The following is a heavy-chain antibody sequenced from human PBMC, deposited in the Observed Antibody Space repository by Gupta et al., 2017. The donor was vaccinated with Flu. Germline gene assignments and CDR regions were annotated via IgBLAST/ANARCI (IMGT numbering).Heavy chain of an antibody. CDR3: AKGGWTYPMDV. Sequence: EVHLLESGGGLILLGGSLRLSCAASGFTFSNYAMNWVRQAPGKGLEWVSSINSGGSSTNYADSVKGRFTISRDNSKNTLYLQMNSLRAEDTAVYYCAKGGWTYPMDVWGQGTTVTVSS. CDR2: INSGGSST. D-gene: IGHD1-26*01. V-gene: IGHV3-23*01. J-gene: IGHJ6*02. CDR1: GFTFSNYA.